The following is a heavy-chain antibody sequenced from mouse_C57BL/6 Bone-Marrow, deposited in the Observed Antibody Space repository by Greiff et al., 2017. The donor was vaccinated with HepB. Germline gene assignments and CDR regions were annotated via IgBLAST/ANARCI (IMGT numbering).Heavy chain of an antibody. CDR1: GFTFSSYA. J-gene: IGHJ2*01. CDR3: ARRYYGSSFYFDY. V-gene: IGHV5-4*03. D-gene: IGHD1-1*01. Sequence: EVKLVESGGGLVKPGGSLKLSCAASGFTFSSYAMSWVRQTPEKRLEWVATISDGGSYTYYPDNVKGRFTISRDNAKNNLYLQMSHLKSEDTAMYYCARRYYGSSFYFDYWGQGTTLTVSS. CDR2: ISDGGSYT.